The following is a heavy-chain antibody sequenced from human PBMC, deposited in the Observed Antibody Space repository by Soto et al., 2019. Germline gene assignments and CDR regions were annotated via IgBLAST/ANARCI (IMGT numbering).Heavy chain of an antibody. CDR1: GFSFSSYE. J-gene: IGHJ6*02. Sequence: VGSLRLSCIGSGFSFSSYEMNWVRQAPGKGLEWASYISTSSSNIYYADSVRGRFTISRDNAKNSLYLQMNSLRAEDTAVYYCVGGPLKYFGMDVWGQGTTVTVSS. CDR3: VGGPLKYFGMDV. V-gene: IGHV3-48*03. CDR2: ISTSSSNI.